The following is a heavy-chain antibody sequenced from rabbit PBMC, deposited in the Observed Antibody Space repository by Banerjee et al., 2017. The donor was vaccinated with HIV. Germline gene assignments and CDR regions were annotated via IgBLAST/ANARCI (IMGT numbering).Heavy chain of an antibody. V-gene: IGHV1S45*01. J-gene: IGHJ4*01. Sequence: QEQLVESGGGLVQPEGSLTLTCTASGFSFSSSYYMCWVRQAPGKGLEWIGCINVGSGSAYYASWAKGRFTISKTSSTTVTLQMTSLTAADTATYFCTRSGGDYTNYGHYFNSWGPGTLVTVS. CDR2: INVGSGSA. CDR1: GFSFSSSYY. CDR3: TRSGGDYTNYGHYFNS. D-gene: IGHD1-1*01.